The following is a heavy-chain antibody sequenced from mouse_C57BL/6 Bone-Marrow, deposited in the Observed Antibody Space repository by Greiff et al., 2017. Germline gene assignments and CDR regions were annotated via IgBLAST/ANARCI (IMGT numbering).Heavy chain of an antibody. CDR2: INPSNGGT. CDR1: GYTFTSYW. V-gene: IGHV1-53*01. D-gene: IGHD1-1*01. Sequence: VQLQQPGTELVKPGASVKLSCKASGYTFTSYWMHWVKQRPGQGLEWIGNINPSNGGTNYNEKFKSKATLTVDKSSSTAYMQLSSLTSEDSAVYYCARLDYYGSSYPYYFDYWGQGTTLTVSS. CDR3: ARLDYYGSSYPYYFDY. J-gene: IGHJ2*01.